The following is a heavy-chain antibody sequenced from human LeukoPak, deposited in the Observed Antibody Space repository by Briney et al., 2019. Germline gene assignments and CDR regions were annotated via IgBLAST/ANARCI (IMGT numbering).Heavy chain of an antibody. CDR3: VRRIIARGLGQENWFDP. Sequence: SETLSLTCSVSGGSINTYYWSWIRQTPGKGLEWIGFIYYTGSTNYNPSLKSRVTMSVDTSKSQFSLKLTSVTAADTAVYYCVRRIIARGLGQENWFDPWGQGILVTVSS. D-gene: IGHD3-16*01. CDR2: IYYTGST. CDR1: GGSINTYY. V-gene: IGHV4-59*12. J-gene: IGHJ5*02.